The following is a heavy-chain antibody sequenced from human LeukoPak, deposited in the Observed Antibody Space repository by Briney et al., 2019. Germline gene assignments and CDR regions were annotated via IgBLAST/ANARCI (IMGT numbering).Heavy chain of an antibody. D-gene: IGHD6-6*01. CDR3: ARDFSSSSSVYYYYYMDV. J-gene: IGHJ6*03. CDR1: GGTFSSYA. CDR2: IIPIFGTA. V-gene: IGHV1-69*01. Sequence: SVKVSCKASGGTFSSYAISWVRQAPGQGLEWMGGIIPIFGTANYAQKFQDRVTITADESTSTAYMELSSLRSEDTAVYYCARDFSSSSSVYYYYYMDVWGKGTTVAVSS.